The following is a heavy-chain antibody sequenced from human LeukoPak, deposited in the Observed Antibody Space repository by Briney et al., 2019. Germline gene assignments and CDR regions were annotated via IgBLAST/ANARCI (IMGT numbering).Heavy chain of an antibody. D-gene: IGHD3-10*01. CDR1: GGSISGYY. V-gene: IGHV4-4*07. CDR3: AKDGWVGMVRGANDY. J-gene: IGHJ4*02. CDR2: VYTSGST. Sequence: PSETLSLTCSVSGGSISGYYWTWIRQPAGKGLEWIGRVYTSGSTHYNPSLKTRLTMSVDTSKNQFSLKLSSVTAADTAVYYCAKDGWVGMVRGANDYWGQGTLVTVSS.